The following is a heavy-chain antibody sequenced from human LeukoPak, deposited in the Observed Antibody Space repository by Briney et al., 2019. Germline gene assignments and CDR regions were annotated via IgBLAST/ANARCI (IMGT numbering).Heavy chain of an antibody. J-gene: IGHJ4*02. V-gene: IGHV4-34*01. Sequence: SETLPLTCTVSGGSISSYYRSWIRQPPGKGLEWIGEINHSGSTNYNPSLKSRVTISVDTSKNQFSLKLSSVTAADTAVYYCARAKNYYDSSGYYYWGQGTLVTVSS. CDR2: INHSGST. CDR1: GGSISSYY. CDR3: ARAKNYYDSSGYYY. D-gene: IGHD3-22*01.